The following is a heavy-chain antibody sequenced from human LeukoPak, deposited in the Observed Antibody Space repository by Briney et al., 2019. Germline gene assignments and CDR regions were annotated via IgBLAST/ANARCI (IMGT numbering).Heavy chain of an antibody. Sequence: ASVRVSCKASGYTFTIYAMNWVRQAPGQGREWMGWINTNTGNPTYAQGFTGRFVFSLDTSVSTAYLQISTLKAEDTAVYYCARDPGLRYFDWLLRTTDYCYYGMDVWGQGTTVTVSS. J-gene: IGHJ6*02. CDR3: ARDPGLRYFDWLLRTTDYCYYGMDV. CDR2: INTNTGNP. CDR1: GYTFTIYA. V-gene: IGHV7-4-1*02. D-gene: IGHD3-9*01.